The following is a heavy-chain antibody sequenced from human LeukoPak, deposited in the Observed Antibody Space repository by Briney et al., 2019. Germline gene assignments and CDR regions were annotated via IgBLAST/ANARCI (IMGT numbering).Heavy chain of an antibody. CDR1: GFTFSSYA. D-gene: IGHD6-19*01. Sequence: PGRSLRLSCAASGFTFSSYAMHWVRQAPGKGLEWVAVISYDGSNKYYADSVKGRFTISRDNSKNTLYLQMNSLRAEDTAVYYCARDRAEGVAAAFTNYYYYGMDVWGQGTTVTVSS. V-gene: IGHV3-30*04. CDR3: ARDRAEGVAAAFTNYYYYGMDV. J-gene: IGHJ6*02. CDR2: ISYDGSNK.